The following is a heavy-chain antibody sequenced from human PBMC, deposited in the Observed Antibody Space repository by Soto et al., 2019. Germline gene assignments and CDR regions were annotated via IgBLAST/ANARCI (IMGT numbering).Heavy chain of an antibody. CDR1: GFTFSSYA. D-gene: IGHD5-12*01. CDR3: AKGPTNRPYYMDV. CDR2: ISGSGGST. J-gene: IGHJ6*03. Sequence: GGSLRLSCAASGFTFSSYAMSWVRQAPGKGLEWVSAISGSGGSTYYADSVKGRFTVSRDNSKNTLYLQMNSLRAEDTAVYYCAKGPTNRPYYMDVWGKGTTVTVSS. V-gene: IGHV3-23*01.